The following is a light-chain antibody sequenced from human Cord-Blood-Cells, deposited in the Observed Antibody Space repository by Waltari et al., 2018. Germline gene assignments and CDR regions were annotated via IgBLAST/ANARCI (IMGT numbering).Light chain of an antibody. CDR2: DVS. J-gene: IGLJ2*01. CDR1: SSAVGGYNY. Sequence: QSALTQPASVSGSPGQSIPISCSGTSSAVGGYNYVSWYQQHPGKAPTLMIYDVSNRPSGVSNRFSGSKSGNTASLTISGLQAEDEADYYCSSYTSSSTVVFGGGTKLTVL. V-gene: IGLV2-14*01. CDR3: SSYTSSSTVV.